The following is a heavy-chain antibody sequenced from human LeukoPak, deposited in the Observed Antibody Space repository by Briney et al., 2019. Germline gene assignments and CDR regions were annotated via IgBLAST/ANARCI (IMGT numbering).Heavy chain of an antibody. V-gene: IGHV1-24*01. CDR2: FDTEGGEI. D-gene: IGHD2-21*01. CDR1: GYTLTELS. J-gene: IGHJ4*02. CDR3: ATGGITILVL. Sequence: ASVKLSCEVSGYTLTELSMHWVRQAPGKGLEWMGGFDTEGGEIIYAHKMQGRVTMTEDTPTDRTYMELSSLTSEDTAVYYCATGGITILVLWGQGTLVTVSS.